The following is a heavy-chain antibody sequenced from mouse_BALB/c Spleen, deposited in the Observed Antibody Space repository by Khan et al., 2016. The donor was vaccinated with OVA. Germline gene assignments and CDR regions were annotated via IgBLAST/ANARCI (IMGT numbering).Heavy chain of an antibody. CDR2: ISTYSGST. D-gene: IGHD2-3*01. CDR3: ASSAYDGYYEN. V-gene: IGHV1S137*01. J-gene: IGHJ2*01. CDR1: GYTFTDYA. Sequence: QVQLQQSGPELVKPGVSVKISCKGSGYTFTDYAMYWVKQSQAKNLEWIGLISTYSGSTNYNHDFKGKVTMTVDKSSSAAYMELARFTSEDSAIYFFASSAYDGYYENWGQGTNLPVPS.